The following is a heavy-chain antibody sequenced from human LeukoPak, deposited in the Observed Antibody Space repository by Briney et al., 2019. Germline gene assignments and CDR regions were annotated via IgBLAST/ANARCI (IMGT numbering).Heavy chain of an antibody. D-gene: IGHD1-26*01. CDR3: ARDVRYSGSWYLDY. J-gene: IGHJ4*02. CDR2: IYSAGNT. V-gene: IGHV3-66*02. CDR1: GFPVSSNY. Sequence: GGSLRLSCAASGFPVSSNYMSWVRQAPGTGLAWVSVIYSAGNTYYADSVKGRFTISRDNSRNTLYLQMNSLRPEDTAVYYCARDVRYSGSWYLDYWGQGTLVTVSS.